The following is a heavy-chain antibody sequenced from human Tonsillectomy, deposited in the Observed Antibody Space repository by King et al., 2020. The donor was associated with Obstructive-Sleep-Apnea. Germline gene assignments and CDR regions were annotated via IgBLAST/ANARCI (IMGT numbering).Heavy chain of an antibody. CDR2: IYYSGST. D-gene: IGHD3-10*01. Sequence: QLQESGPGLVKPSQTLSLTCTVSCGSISSGDYYWSWIRQPPGKGLEWIGYIYYSGSTYYNPSLKSRVTISVDTSKNQFSLKLSSVTAADTAVYYCASTHYYGSGSYYNDNWFDPWGQGTLVTVSS. CDR1: CGSISSGDYY. J-gene: IGHJ5*02. V-gene: IGHV4-30-4*01. CDR3: ASTHYYGSGSYYNDNWFDP.